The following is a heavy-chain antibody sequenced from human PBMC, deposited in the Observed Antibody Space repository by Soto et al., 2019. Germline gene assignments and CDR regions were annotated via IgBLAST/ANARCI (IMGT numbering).Heavy chain of an antibody. D-gene: IGHD2-21*02. J-gene: IGHJ4*02. V-gene: IGHV1-3*01. CDR1: GYTFTSYA. CDR3: AMSILVETALDN. CDR2: INAGNGNT. Sequence: GASVKLSCKASGYTFTSYAMHWVRQAPGQRLEWMGWINAGNGNTKYSQKFQGRVTITRDTSASTAYMELSSLRSEDTAVYYCAMSILVETALDNWGQGTLVTIS.